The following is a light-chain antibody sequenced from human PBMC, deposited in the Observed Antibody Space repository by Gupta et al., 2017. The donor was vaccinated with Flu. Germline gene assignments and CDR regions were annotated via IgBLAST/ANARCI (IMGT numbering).Light chain of an antibody. J-gene: IGLJ1*01. CDR3: QSYDSSLIGYV. V-gene: IGLV1-40*01. Sequence: QSVPTQPPSVSGAPGQRVIISCTGSSSNIGTVYDVHWYQQLPGTAPKLLIYGNSNRPSGVSDRFSGSKSGTSASLTITGLQAEDEADYFCQSYDSSLIGYVFGTGTKVTVL. CDR1: SSNIGTVYD. CDR2: GNS.